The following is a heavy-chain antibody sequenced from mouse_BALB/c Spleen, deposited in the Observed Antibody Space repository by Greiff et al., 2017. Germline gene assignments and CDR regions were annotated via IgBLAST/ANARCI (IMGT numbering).Heavy chain of an antibody. Sequence: VQLQQSGAELARPGASVKLSCKASGYTFTSYWMQWVKQRPGQGLEWIGAIYPGDGDTRYTQKFKGKATLTADKSSSTAYMQLSSLASEDSAVYYCGRGYFDYWGQGTTLTVSS. CDR1: GYTFTSYW. CDR2: IYPGDGDT. V-gene: IGHV1-87*01. CDR3: GRGYFDY. J-gene: IGHJ2*01.